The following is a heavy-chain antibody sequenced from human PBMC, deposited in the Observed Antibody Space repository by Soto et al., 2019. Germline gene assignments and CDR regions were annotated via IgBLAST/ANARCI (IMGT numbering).Heavy chain of an antibody. CDR1: GGSFSGYY. J-gene: IGHJ4*02. Sequence: QVQLQQWGAGLLKPSETLSLTCAVYGGSFSGYYWTWIRPPPGTGLEWIGEINHSGSTNYNPSLKSRVTISVDTSKTQFSLTLTSVTAAGTAVYYCARDKITGLFDYWGQGTLVTVSS. CDR3: ARDKITGLFDY. V-gene: IGHV4-34*01. CDR2: INHSGST. D-gene: IGHD2-8*02.